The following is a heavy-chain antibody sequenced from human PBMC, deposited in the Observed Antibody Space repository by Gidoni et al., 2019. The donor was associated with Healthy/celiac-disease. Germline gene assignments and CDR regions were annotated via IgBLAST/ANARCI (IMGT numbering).Heavy chain of an antibody. J-gene: IGHJ6*02. Sequence: QVQLQESGPGLVKPSQTLSLTCTVSGGSISSGSYYWSWIRQPAGKGLEWIGRIYTSGSTNYNPSLKSRVTISVDTSKNQFSLKLSSVTAADTAVYYCARDQGSSSWAVGMDVWGQGTTVTVSS. V-gene: IGHV4-61*02. CDR1: GGSISSGSYY. CDR2: IYTSGST. D-gene: IGHD6-13*01. CDR3: ARDQGSSSWAVGMDV.